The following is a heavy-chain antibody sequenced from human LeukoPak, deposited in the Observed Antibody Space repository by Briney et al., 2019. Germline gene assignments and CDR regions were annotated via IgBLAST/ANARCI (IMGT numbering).Heavy chain of an antibody. J-gene: IGHJ6*02. Sequence: SETLSLTCTVSGYSISSGYYWGWIRQPPGKGLEWIGSIYHSGSTYYNPSLKSRVTISVDTSKNQFSLKLSSVTAADTAVYYCARVAPLHWFGELLRYYYGMDVWGQGTTVTVSS. D-gene: IGHD3-10*01. CDR1: GYSISSGYY. V-gene: IGHV4-38-2*02. CDR2: IYHSGST. CDR3: ARVAPLHWFGELLRYYYGMDV.